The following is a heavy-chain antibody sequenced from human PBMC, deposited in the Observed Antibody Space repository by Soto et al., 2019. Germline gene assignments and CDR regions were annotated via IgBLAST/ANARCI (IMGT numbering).Heavy chain of an antibody. Sequence: ASVKVSCKASGYTFTGYYMHWVRQAPGQGLEWMGWINPNSGGTNYVQKFQGWVTMTRDTSISTAYMELSRLRSDDTAVYYCARDRDSSSWYDAFDIWGQGTMVTVSS. CDR3: ARDRDSSSWYDAFDI. J-gene: IGHJ3*02. D-gene: IGHD6-13*01. V-gene: IGHV1-2*04. CDR1: GYTFTGYY. CDR2: INPNSGGT.